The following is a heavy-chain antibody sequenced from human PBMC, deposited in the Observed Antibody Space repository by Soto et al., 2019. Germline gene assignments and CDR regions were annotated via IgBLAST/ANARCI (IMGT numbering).Heavy chain of an antibody. CDR1: GGSISSSRSY. CDR3: ARQAAAPGIDLWFDP. J-gene: IGHJ5*02. V-gene: IGHV4-39*01. Sequence: QLQLQESGPGLVKPSETLSLTCNVSGGSISSSRSYWAWFRQPPGKELEWIANIFYAGNTYYNPSLKSRVIVSVDTSKNQFSLKLDSVTAADTAVYSCARQAAAPGIDLWFDPWGQGTLVTVSS. D-gene: IGHD6-13*01. CDR2: IFYAGNT.